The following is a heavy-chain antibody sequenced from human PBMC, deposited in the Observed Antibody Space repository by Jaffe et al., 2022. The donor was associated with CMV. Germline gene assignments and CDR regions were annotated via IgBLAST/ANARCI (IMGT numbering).Heavy chain of an antibody. CDR3: ARDQRRDDNDVYYYAMDV. CDR2: IIPMFDEA. CDR1: GGAFSSNA. Sequence: QVQLVQSGAEVKKPGSSVKVSCKVSGGAFSSNALSWVRQAPGQGLEWMGGIIPMFDEANYAQSFQGRVTITADESTTTAYMELSSLRSEDTAVYYCARDQRRDDNDVYYYAMDVWGQGTTVTV. J-gene: IGHJ6*02. D-gene: IGHD6-25*01. V-gene: IGHV1-69*01.